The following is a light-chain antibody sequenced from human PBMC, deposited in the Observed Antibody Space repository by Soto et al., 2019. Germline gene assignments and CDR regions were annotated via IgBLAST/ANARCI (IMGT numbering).Light chain of an antibody. CDR1: QSVSSN. J-gene: IGKJ5*01. CDR2: GAA. CDR3: QQYNNWPPIT. V-gene: IGKV3-15*01. Sequence: EIVMTQSQATLSVSPGERATLSCRASQSVSSNLAWYQQQPGQAPRHLIYGAATRVTGTPARFSGSRSGTEFTISISSLLSEDFAVYYCQQYNNWPPITFGQGTRLEIK.